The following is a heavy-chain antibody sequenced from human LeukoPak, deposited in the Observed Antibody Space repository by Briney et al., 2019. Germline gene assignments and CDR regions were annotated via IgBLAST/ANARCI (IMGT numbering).Heavy chain of an antibody. CDR1: GYTFTSYD. J-gene: IGHJ3*02. CDR2: MNPNSGNT. D-gene: IGHD1-14*01. CDR3: ARTTGIDAFDI. V-gene: IGHV1-8*03. Sequence: GASVKVSCKASGYTFTSYDINWVRQAPGQGLEWMGWMNPNSGNTGYAQKFQGRVTITRNTSISTAYMELSSLRSEDTAVYYCARTTGIDAFDIWGQGTMVTVSS.